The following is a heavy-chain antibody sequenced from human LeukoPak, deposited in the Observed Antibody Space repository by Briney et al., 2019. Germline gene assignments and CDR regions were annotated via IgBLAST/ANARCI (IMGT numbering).Heavy chain of an antibody. CDR2: ISSSSSYI. CDR1: GFTFSSYS. Sequence: GGSLRLSCAASGFTFSSYSMNWVRQAPGKRLEWVSSISSSSSYIYYADSVKGRFTISRDNAKNSLYLQMNSLRAEDTAVYYCARLGYSYGYGAFDIWGQGTMVTVSS. V-gene: IGHV3-21*01. D-gene: IGHD5-18*01. J-gene: IGHJ3*02. CDR3: ARLGYSYGYGAFDI.